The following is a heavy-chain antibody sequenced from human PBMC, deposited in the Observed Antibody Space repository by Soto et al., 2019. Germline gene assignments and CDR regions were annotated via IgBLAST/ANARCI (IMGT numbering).Heavy chain of an antibody. CDR2: IYYSGST. CDR3: ARAYYDSSGYLVAYYFDY. V-gene: IGHV4-30-4*01. CDR1: GGSISSGDYY. J-gene: IGHJ4*02. D-gene: IGHD3-22*01. Sequence: SETLSLTCTVSGGSISSGDYYWSWIRQPPGKGLEWIGYIYYSGSTYYNPSLKSRVTISVDTSKNQSSLNLSSVTAADTAVYYCARAYYDSSGYLVAYYFDYWGQGTLVTVSS.